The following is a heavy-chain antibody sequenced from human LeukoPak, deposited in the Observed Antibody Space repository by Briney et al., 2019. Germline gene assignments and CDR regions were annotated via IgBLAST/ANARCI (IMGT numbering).Heavy chain of an antibody. Sequence: GGSLRLSCAASGFTFSSYAMSWVRQAPGKGLEWVSVINDSGGSTYYADSVKGRFTISRDNSKNTLYLQMNSLRAEDTAVYYCAKSLWDGYNYYDYWGRGTLVTVSS. CDR2: INDSGGST. CDR1: GFTFSSYA. V-gene: IGHV3-23*01. J-gene: IGHJ4*02. D-gene: IGHD5-24*01. CDR3: AKSLWDGYNYYDY.